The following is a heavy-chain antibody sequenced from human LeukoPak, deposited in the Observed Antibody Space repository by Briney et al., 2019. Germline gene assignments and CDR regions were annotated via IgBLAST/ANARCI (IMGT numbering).Heavy chain of an antibody. Sequence: PSETLSLTCTVSGASFSSSSYYWGWIRQPPGKGLEWIGSIYYSGSIYYSPSLKSRVTISVDTSKNQFSLKLSSVTAADTAVYYCARHGPEQWLVQRYFDYWGQGTLVTVSS. J-gene: IGHJ4*02. CDR2: IYYSGSI. CDR3: ARHGPEQWLVQRYFDY. D-gene: IGHD6-19*01. CDR1: GASFSSSSYY. V-gene: IGHV4-39*01.